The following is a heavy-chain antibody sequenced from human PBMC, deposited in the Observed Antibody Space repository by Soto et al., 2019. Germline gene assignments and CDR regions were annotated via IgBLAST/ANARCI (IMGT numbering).Heavy chain of an antibody. CDR2: IIPILGIA. CDR1: GGTFSSYT. CDR3: ARESAIVVVPAVYYYYYYYMDV. J-gene: IGHJ6*03. D-gene: IGHD2-2*01. V-gene: IGHV1-69*04. Sequence: ASVKVSCKASGGTFSSYTISWVRQAPGQGLEWMGRIIPILGIANYAQKFQGRVTITADKSTSTAYMELSSLRSEDTAVYYCARESAIVVVPAVYYYYYYYMDVWGKGTTVTVSS.